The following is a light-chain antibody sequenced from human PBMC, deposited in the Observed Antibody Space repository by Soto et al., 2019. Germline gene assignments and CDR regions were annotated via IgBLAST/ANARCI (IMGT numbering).Light chain of an antibody. J-gene: IGKJ3*01. V-gene: IGKV3D-20*02. CDR2: GTS. CDR1: QSVSTRY. Sequence: EIVLTQSPGTLSLSPGERATLSCRASQSVSTRYLVWYQHKPGQAPRLLIYGTSSRAAGIPDRFRGSGSGTDFTLTISRLEPEDFAVYHCLQRSIGFTFGPGTKVDIK. CDR3: LQRSIGFT.